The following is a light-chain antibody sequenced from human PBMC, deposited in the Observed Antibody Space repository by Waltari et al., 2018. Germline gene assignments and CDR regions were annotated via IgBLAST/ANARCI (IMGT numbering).Light chain of an antibody. V-gene: IGKV3-20*01. J-gene: IGKJ2*01. CDR2: GAS. Sequence: EIVLTQSPGTLSLSQGERATLSCRASQSVSSSYLAWYQQKPGQAPRLLIYGASSRATGIPDRFSGSGSGTDFTLTISRLEPEDFAVYYCQLDGSSPPYTFGQGTKLEIK. CDR3: QLDGSSPPYT. CDR1: QSVSSSY.